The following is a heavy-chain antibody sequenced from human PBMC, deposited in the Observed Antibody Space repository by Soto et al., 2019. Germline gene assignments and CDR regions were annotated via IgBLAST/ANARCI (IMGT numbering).Heavy chain of an antibody. CDR3: ARWPRLFYYYGMDV. Sequence: SETLSLTCAVYGGSFSGYYWSWIRQPPGKGLEWIGEINHSGSTNYNPSLKSRVTISVDTSKNQFSLKLSSVTAADTAVYYCARWPRLFYYYGMDVWGQGTTVTVS. D-gene: IGHD6-6*01. J-gene: IGHJ6*02. CDR1: GGSFSGYY. V-gene: IGHV4-34*01. CDR2: INHSGST.